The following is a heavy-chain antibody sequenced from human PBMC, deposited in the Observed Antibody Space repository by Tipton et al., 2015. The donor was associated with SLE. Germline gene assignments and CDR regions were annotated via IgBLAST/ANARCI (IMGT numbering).Heavy chain of an antibody. J-gene: IGHJ6*02. CDR2: IHHTGNT. Sequence: TLSLTCTVSGDSISSDKYYWSWIRQHPGKGLEWIGYIHHTGNTYYSPSLKSRLSISVDTSKNQFSLNLRSVTAADTAVYYCARDRPYSSSGVYGMDVWGQGTTVTVSS. CDR3: ARDRPYSSSGVYGMDV. D-gene: IGHD6-13*01. V-gene: IGHV4-31*03. CDR1: GDSISSDKYY.